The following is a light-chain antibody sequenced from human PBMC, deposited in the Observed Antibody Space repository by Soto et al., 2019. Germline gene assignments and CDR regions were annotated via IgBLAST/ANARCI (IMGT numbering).Light chain of an antibody. Sequence: DIQMTQSPSSMSASVGDRVTVTCGASQSISNYLNWYPQKPGKSAKLLIYAASSLQSGVTSRFSGRGSGTAFTLTISSPQPEDFATSFRLQHDSYPWTFGQGTQVEIK. V-gene: IGKV1-17*01. CDR2: AAS. CDR1: QSISNY. CDR3: LQHDSYPWT. J-gene: IGKJ1*01.